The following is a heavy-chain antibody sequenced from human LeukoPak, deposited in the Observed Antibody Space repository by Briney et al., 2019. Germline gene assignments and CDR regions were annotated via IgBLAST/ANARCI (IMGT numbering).Heavy chain of an antibody. Sequence: GGSLRLSCAASGFTFSSYWMHWVRQAPGKGLVWVSRINSDGSSTGYADSVKGRFTISRDNAKNTLYLQMNSLRAEDTAVYYCAREQMATINCFDYWGQGTLVTVSS. CDR1: GFTFSSYW. V-gene: IGHV3-74*01. D-gene: IGHD5-24*01. CDR2: INSDGSST. J-gene: IGHJ4*02. CDR3: AREQMATINCFDY.